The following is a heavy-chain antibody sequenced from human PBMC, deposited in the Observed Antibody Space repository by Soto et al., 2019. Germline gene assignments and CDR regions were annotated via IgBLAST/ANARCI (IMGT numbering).Heavy chain of an antibody. V-gene: IGHV3-21*01. CDR2: ISSSSSYI. D-gene: IGHD6-6*01. CDR1: GFTFSSYS. CDR3: ARDKGVYSSSLIFDY. J-gene: IGHJ4*02. Sequence: PGGSLRLSCAASGFTFSSYSMNWVRQAPGKGLEWVSSISSSSSYIYYADSVKGRFTISRDNAKNSLYLQMNSLRAEDTAVYYCARDKGVYSSSLIFDYWGQGTLVTVSS.